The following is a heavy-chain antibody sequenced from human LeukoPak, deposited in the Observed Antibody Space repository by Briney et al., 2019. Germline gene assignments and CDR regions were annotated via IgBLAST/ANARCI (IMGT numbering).Heavy chain of an antibody. CDR1: GYTVTSYD. V-gene: IGHV1-8*01. J-gene: IGHJ5*02. Sequence: GASVKVSCKASGYTVTSYDIICARQATGQGLEWMGWMNPNSGNTGYAQKFQGRVTMTRNTSISTAYMELSSLRSEDTAVYYCARARYLYDIGPNWFDPWGQGTLVTVSS. CDR3: ARARYLYDIGPNWFDP. D-gene: IGHD3-9*01. CDR2: MNPNSGNT.